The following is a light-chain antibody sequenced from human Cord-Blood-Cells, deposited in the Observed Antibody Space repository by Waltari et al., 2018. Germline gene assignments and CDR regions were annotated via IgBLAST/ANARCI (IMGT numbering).Light chain of an antibody. CDR2: EGS. CDR1: SSDVGSYNL. CDR3: CSYAVSNTV. Sequence: SPGQSITISCTGTSSDVGSYNLVSWYQQHPGKAPKLMIYEGSKRPSGVSNRFSGSKSGNTASLTVSGLQAEDEADCYFCSYAVSNTVFGVGTKLTVL. J-gene: IGLJ2*01. V-gene: IGLV2-23*01.